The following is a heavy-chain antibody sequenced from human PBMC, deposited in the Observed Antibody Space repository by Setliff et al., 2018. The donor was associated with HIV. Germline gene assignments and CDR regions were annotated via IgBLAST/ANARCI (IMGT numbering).Heavy chain of an antibody. V-gene: IGHV1-69*13. D-gene: IGHD5-12*01. CDR1: GGTFSSYA. J-gene: IGHJ4*02. CDR3: ARGKTWLRFLDY. CDR2: IIPIFGTA. Sequence: ASVKVSCKASGGTFSSYAISWVRQAPGQGLEWMGGIIPIFGTANYAQKFRGRVTITADESTSTAYMELSSLRSDDTAVYYCARGKTWLRFLDYWGQGTLVTVSS.